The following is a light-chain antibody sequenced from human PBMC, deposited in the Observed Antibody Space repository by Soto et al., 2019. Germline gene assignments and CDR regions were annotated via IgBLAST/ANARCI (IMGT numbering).Light chain of an antibody. CDR3: QQYYSTPLT. J-gene: IGKJ4*01. Sequence: EIVMTQSPATLSVSPGERATLSCRASQSVSSNLAWYQQKPGQAPRLLIYGASTRATGIPARFSGSGSGTDFTLTINSLQAEDVAVYYCQQYYSTPLTFGGGTKVDI. CDR1: QSVSSN. CDR2: GAS. V-gene: IGKV3-15*01.